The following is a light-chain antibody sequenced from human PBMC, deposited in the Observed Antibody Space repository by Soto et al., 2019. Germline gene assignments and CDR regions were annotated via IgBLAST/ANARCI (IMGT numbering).Light chain of an antibody. CDR2: AAS. V-gene: IGKV1-8*01. J-gene: IGKJ1*01. Sequence: AIRMTQSPSSFSASTGERVTITCRASQGISSYLAWYQQKPGKAPKLLIYAASTLQSGVPSRFSGSGSRTDFTLTISCLHSEDFVTYYCQQYYSYPLTFGQGTKVEIK. CDR1: QGISSY. CDR3: QQYYSYPLT.